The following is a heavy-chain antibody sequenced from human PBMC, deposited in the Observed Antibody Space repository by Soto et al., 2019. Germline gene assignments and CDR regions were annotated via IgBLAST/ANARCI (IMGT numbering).Heavy chain of an antibody. CDR3: ARSDYRPEYSSLYWFDP. CDR2: IIPIFGTA. CDR1: GGTFSSYA. J-gene: IGHJ5*02. Sequence: QVQLVQSGAEVKKPGSSVKVSCKASGGTFSSYAISWVRQAPGQGLEWMGGIIPIFGTANYVQKFQGRVTITADESTSTAYMELSSLRSEDTAVYYCARSDYRPEYSSLYWFDPWGQGTLVTVSS. V-gene: IGHV1-69*01. D-gene: IGHD6-6*01.